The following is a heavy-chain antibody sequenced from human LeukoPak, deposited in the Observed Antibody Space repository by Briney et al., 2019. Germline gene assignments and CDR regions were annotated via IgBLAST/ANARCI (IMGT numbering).Heavy chain of an antibody. CDR3: ARDRGGNSFWYFDL. Sequence: PSETLSLTCTVSGGSISSYYWSWIRQPPGKGLEWIGYIYYSGSTYYNPSLKSRVTISIDTSKNQFSLKLSSVTAAGTAVYYCARDRGGNSFWYFDLWGRGTLVTVSS. CDR2: IYYSGST. J-gene: IGHJ2*01. V-gene: IGHV4-59*12. D-gene: IGHD4-23*01. CDR1: GGSISSYY.